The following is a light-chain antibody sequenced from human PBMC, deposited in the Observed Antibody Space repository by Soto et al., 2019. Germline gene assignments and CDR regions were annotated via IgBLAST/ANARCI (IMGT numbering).Light chain of an antibody. CDR3: HQYASSFGT. Sequence: EIVLTQSPDTLSLSPGDRATLSWRASQSVGHMFLAWFQQKPGQAPRLLIFDAYRRATGIPDRVSGSGSGTNFALTISRLEPEDFALYYCHQYASSFGTFGQGTKVDIK. CDR1: QSVGHMF. CDR2: DAY. J-gene: IGKJ1*01. V-gene: IGKV3-20*01.